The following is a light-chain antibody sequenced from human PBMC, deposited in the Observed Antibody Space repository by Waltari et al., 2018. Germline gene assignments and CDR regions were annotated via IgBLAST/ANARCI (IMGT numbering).Light chain of an antibody. V-gene: IGKV3-20*01. Sequence: EIPLSQSPVILSLSPGEEATLSCRASQNVGRSLAWYQQKPGQAPMLFIYGASNRATGIPDRFSGSGSGTDFTLTISRLQPEDFAVYYCQHYVNLPVTFGRGTKVEIK. CDR1: QNVGRS. CDR2: GAS. J-gene: IGKJ4*02. CDR3: QHYVNLPVT.